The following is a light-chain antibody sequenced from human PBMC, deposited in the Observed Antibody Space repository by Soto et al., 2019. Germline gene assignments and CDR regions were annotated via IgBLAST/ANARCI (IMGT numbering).Light chain of an antibody. CDR2: GTS. J-gene: IGKJ4*01. Sequence: EIVLTQSPGTLPLSPGERATLSCRASQSVSTSYLGWYQQKPGQAPRLLIYGTSSRATGTPARCSGSGSGTDFTRTISRLEPEDFAVYDCRQYGRSLTFGGGTKVEIK. CDR3: RQYGRSLT. V-gene: IGKV3-20*01. CDR1: QSVSTSY.